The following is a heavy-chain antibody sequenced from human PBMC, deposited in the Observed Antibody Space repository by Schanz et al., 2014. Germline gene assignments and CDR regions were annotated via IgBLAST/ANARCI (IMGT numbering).Heavy chain of an antibody. V-gene: IGHV3-30*04. CDR2: TSSDGSLK. D-gene: IGHD5-12*01. CDR1: GFTFSSYA. J-gene: IGHJ3*02. Sequence: QVQLVESGGGVVQPGRSLRLSCAASGFTFSSYAVHWVRQAPDKGLGWVAVTSSDGSLKYYADSVKGRFTISRDNSRETVYRQMSSRGGEDTAGYCWARGGRGGYPGRAFDIGGQGKMVTASS. CDR3: ARGGRGGYPGRAFDI.